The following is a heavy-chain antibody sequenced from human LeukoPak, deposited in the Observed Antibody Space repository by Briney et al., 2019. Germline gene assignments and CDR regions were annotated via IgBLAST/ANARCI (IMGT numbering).Heavy chain of an antibody. Sequence: SQTLSLTCTVSGGSISSGGYYWSWIRQHPGKGLGWIGYIYYSGSIYYNPSLKSRVTISVDTSKNQFSLKLSSVTAADTAVYYCASRSIAVAGTNYWGQGTLVTVSS. CDR2: IYYSGSI. J-gene: IGHJ4*02. V-gene: IGHV4-31*03. CDR1: GGSISSGGYY. D-gene: IGHD6-19*01. CDR3: ASRSIAVAGTNY.